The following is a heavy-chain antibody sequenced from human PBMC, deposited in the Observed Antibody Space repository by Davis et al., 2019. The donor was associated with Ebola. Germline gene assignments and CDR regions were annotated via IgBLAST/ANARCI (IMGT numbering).Heavy chain of an antibody. CDR3: AKDGGGAVAGYYYYYGMDV. CDR1: GFSFSSYG. D-gene: IGHD6-19*01. Sequence: GESLKISCAASGFSFSSYGMHWVRQAPGKGLEWVAFISYDGSNKNYADSVKGRFTISRDNSKNTLYLQMNSLRAEDTAVYYCAKDGGGAVAGYYYYYGMDVWGKGTTVTVSS. J-gene: IGHJ6*04. V-gene: IGHV3-30*18. CDR2: ISYDGSNK.